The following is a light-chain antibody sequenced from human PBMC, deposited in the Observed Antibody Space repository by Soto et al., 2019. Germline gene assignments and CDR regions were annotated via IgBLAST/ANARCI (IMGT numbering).Light chain of an antibody. J-gene: IGLJ1*01. V-gene: IGLV2-23*02. Sequence: QSVLTQPASVSGSPGQSITISCTRTSSDVGSYNFVSWYQQHPGKAPKVLIYEVTKRPSGVSNRFSGSKSGNTASLTISGFQADDGAVYYCWAEAGISTYVFGSGTKVTVL. CDR1: SSDVGSYNF. CDR2: EVT. CDR3: WAEAGISTYV.